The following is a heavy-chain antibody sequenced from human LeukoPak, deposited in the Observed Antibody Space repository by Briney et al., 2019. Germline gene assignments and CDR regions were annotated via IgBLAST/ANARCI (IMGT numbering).Heavy chain of an antibody. CDR1: GGSISGYY. D-gene: IGHD3-9*01. J-gene: IGHJ4*02. Sequence: PSETLSLTCTVSGGSISGYYWSWIRQPPGKGLEWIGYIYYSGNTDYNPSLKSQVTILVDTSKNQFSLKLRSVTAADTAVYYCATTYDILTGSVWGQGNLVTVSS. CDR3: ATTYDILTGSV. CDR2: IYYSGNT. V-gene: IGHV4-59*08.